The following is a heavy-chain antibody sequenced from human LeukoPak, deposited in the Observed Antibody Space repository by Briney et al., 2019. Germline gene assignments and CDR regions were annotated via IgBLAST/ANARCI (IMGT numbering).Heavy chain of an antibody. Sequence: ASVKVSCKASGYTFTGYYMHWVRQAPGQGLEWMGWINPNSGGTNYAQKFQGWVTMTRDTSIRTAYMELSRLRSDDTAVYYCARGAYCGGDCYSDAFDIWGQGTMVTVSS. CDR3: ARGAYCGGDCYSDAFDI. CDR1: GYTFTGYY. CDR2: INPNSGGT. D-gene: IGHD2-21*02. V-gene: IGHV1-2*04. J-gene: IGHJ3*02.